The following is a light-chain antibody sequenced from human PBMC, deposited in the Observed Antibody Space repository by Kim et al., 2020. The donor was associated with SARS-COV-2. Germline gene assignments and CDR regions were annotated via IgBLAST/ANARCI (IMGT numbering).Light chain of an antibody. CDR2: SAS. Sequence: SVGDRVTISCRASQYIGTYFSWYQQTSGKAPRLLIYSASTLQSGVPSRFSGSGSGTEFTLTINSLQPEDFATYYCQQSYDSVLYTFGQGTKLEI. CDR1: QYIGTY. V-gene: IGKV1-39*01. CDR3: QQSYDSVLYT. J-gene: IGKJ2*01.